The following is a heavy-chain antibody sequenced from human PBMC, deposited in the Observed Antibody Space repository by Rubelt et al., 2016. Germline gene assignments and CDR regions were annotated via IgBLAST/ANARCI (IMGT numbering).Heavy chain of an antibody. CDR3: ARGVGKSENWFDP. CDR2: ISSSSSYI. V-gene: IGHV3-21*01. Sequence: VESGGGLVKPGGSLRLSCAASGFTFSSYSMNWVRQAPGKGLEWVSSISSSSSYIYYADSVKGRFTISRDNAKNSLYLQMNSLRAEDTAVYYCARGVGKSENWFDPWGQGTLVTVSS. D-gene: IGHD3-16*01. CDR1: GFTFSSYS. J-gene: IGHJ5*02.